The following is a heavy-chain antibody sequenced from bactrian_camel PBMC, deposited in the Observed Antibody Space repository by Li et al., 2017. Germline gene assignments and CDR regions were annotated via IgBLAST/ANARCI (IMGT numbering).Heavy chain of an antibody. CDR2: IGSIGSHSET. CDR3: AVGRWVGDRCIGFAF. D-gene: IGHD5*01. Sequence: QVQLVESGGGAVQPGGSLTLSCVVSGYKNSHYCMAWFRQAPGREREWVAFIGSIGSHSETTYADSLKGRFTISRDNAKSALYLQMNSLKPEDTAMYYCAVGRWVGDRCIGFAFWGQGTQVTVS. CDR1: GYKNSHYC. J-gene: IGHJ6*01. V-gene: IGHV3S26*01.